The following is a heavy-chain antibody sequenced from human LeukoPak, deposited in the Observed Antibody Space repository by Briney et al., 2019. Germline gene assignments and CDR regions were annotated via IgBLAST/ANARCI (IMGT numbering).Heavy chain of an antibody. J-gene: IGHJ4*02. CDR2: IRSKANSYAT. CDR3: AKDLNYDFWSGLGN. Sequence: PGGSLRLSCAASGFTLSGSAMHWVRQASGKGLEWVGRIRSKANSYATAYAASVKGRFTISRDDSKNTAYLQMNSLRAEDTAVYYCAKDLNYDFWSGLGNWGQGTLVTVSS. V-gene: IGHV3-73*01. D-gene: IGHD3-3*01. CDR1: GFTLSGSA.